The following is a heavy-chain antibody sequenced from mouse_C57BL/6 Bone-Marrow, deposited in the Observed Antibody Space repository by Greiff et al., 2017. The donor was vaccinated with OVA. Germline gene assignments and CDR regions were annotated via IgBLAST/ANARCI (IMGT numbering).Heavy chain of an antibody. J-gene: IGHJ2*01. CDR3: TRGSYGNFFDY. D-gene: IGHD2-1*01. V-gene: IGHV1-64*01. Sequence: QVHVKQSGAELVKPGASVKLSCKASGYTFTSYWMHWVKQRPGQGLEWIGMIHPNSGSTNYNEKFKSKATLTVDKSSSTAYMQLSSLTSEDSAVYYCTRGSYGNFFDYWGQGTTLTVSS. CDR2: IHPNSGST. CDR1: GYTFTSYW.